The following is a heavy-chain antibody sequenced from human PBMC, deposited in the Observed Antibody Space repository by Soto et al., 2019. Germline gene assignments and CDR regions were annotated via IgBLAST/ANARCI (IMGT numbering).Heavy chain of an antibody. V-gene: IGHV5-51*01. CDR3: ARIAAAQNGKNYDILTGYQDY. CDR1: GCGSSSIS. Sequence: ACLKKSGKGSGCGSSSISIGAVSLKQEKGLEWMGIIYAGDSDTRYSPSFQGQVTISADKSISTAYLQWSSLKASDTAMYYCARIAAAQNGKNYDILTGYQDYWGQGTLVTVSS. J-gene: IGHJ4*02. CDR2: IYAGDSDT. D-gene: IGHD3-9*01.